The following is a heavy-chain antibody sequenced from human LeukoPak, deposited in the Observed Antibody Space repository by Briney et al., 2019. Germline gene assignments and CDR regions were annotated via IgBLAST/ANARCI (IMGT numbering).Heavy chain of an antibody. CDR1: GFNFDEYA. V-gene: IGHV3-9*01. D-gene: IGHD3-10*01. Sequence: GGSLRLSCAASGFNFDEYAFHWVRQAPGKGLEWVARINWNSGSTDYVDSVKGRFTISIDKAKSSLSLQMNSLRAEDKALHYCAKGGVDASGSYRLEYWGQGALVTVSS. J-gene: IGHJ4*02. CDR2: INWNSGST. CDR3: AKGGVDASGSYRLEY.